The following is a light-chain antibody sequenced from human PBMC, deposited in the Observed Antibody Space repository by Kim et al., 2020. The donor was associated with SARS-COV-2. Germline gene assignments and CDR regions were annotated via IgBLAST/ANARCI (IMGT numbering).Light chain of an antibody. CDR1: SGHSSYV. V-gene: IGLV4-60*03. CDR3: ETWDSYTRV. CDR2: FEGSEKY. J-gene: IGLJ3*02. Sequence: SIKLTCTLGSGHSSYVIAWHQQQPGKAPRFLLKFEGSEKYTKGSGVPDRFSASRSGADRYLTISNPQSDDEAEYYCETWDSYTRVFGGGTQLTVL.